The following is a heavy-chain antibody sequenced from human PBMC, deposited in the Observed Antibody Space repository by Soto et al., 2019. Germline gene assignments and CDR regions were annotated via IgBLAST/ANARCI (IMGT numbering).Heavy chain of an antibody. D-gene: IGHD6-19*01. CDR3: ARGPNTAVAGRFDY. J-gene: IGHJ4*02. V-gene: IGHV3-48*02. CDR2: ITGGSTI. Sequence: PGGSLRLSCAASGFTFSSYSMNWVRQAPGKGLDCVSYITGGSTIYYADSVKGRFTVSRDNAENSLYLQMNSLRDEDTAVYYCARGPNTAVAGRFDYWGQGTLVTVS. CDR1: GFTFSSYS.